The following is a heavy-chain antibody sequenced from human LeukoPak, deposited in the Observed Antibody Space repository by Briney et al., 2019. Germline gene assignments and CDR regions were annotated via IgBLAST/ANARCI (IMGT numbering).Heavy chain of an antibody. D-gene: IGHD3-3*01. CDR1: GYTFTAYY. CDR2: ISPDSGGT. J-gene: IGHJ4*02. Sequence: GASVKVSCKASGYTFTAYYIHWVRQAPGQGPEWMGWISPDSGGTNYAQKFQGRVTVTGDSSISTAYMELSGLRSDDTAVYYCARDSIRGVRLLDYWGQGTLVTVSS. V-gene: IGHV1-2*02. CDR3: ARDSIRGVRLLDY.